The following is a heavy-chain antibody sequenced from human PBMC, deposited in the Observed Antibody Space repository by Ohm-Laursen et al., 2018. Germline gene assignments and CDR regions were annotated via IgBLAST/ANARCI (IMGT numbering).Heavy chain of an antibody. Sequence: SLRLSCTASGFTFDDYDMNWIRQAPGKGLEWLSYINSVSSHRYEGDSARGRFTMSRDNAKNSVDLQLTSLRVEDTAVYYCARSVSNSGYFRHDAFDLWGQGTMLIVSS. D-gene: IGHD3-22*01. CDR1: GFTFDDYD. V-gene: IGHV3-11*06. J-gene: IGHJ3*01. CDR3: ARSVSNSGYFRHDAFDL. CDR2: INSVSSHR.